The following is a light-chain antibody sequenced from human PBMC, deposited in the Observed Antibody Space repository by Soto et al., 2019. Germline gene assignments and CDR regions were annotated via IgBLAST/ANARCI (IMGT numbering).Light chain of an antibody. V-gene: IGKV3-20*01. CDR3: QQYGSSPGWT. CDR1: QTLSINS. CDR2: AAS. Sequence: EIVLTQSPDTLSLSPGERATLFCRASQTLSINSLAWYQQKPGQAPRLLIYAASTRDTGIPDRFNGSGSGTDFALTINRLEPEDFAVYYCQQYGSSPGWTFGQGTKVEIK. J-gene: IGKJ1*01.